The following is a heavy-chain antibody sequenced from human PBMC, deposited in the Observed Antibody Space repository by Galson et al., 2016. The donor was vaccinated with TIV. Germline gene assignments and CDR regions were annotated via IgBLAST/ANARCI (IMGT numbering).Heavy chain of an antibody. J-gene: IGHJ6*03. V-gene: IGHV5-51*03. CDR2: IYPGDSDT. CDR1: GYSFTTYW. Sequence: QSGAEVKKPGESLRISCKGSGYSFTTYWIGWVRQVPGKGLEWMGIIYPGDSDTRYSSSFQGQVTISADQSISTAYLQWSSLKASDTAMYYWARSPADPHYSHYSPDVWGKGTTVTASS. CDR3: ARSPADPHYSHYSPDV.